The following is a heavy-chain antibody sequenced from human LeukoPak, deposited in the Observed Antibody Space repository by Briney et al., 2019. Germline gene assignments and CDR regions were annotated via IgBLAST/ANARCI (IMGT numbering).Heavy chain of an antibody. D-gene: IGHD5-12*01. V-gene: IGHV3-7*01. CDR2: IKEDGSKK. Sequence: PGGSLRLSCAASGFTFSGHWMTWVRQAPGKGLEWVANIKEDGSKKNYVDSVKGRFTISKDNSKNTLYLQMNSLRAEDTAVYYCARGLNVDIVATIPSWGQGTLVTVSS. CDR1: GFTFSGHW. J-gene: IGHJ5*02. CDR3: ARGLNVDIVATIPS.